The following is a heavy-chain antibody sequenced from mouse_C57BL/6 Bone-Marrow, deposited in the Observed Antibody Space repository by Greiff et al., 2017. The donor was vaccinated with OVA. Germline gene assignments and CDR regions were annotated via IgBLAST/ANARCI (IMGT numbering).Heavy chain of an antibody. CDR2: IDPSDGYT. CDR3: ARTPNPYAMDY. V-gene: IGHV1-50*01. Sequence: QVQLQQPGAELVKPGASVKLSCKASGSTFTSYWMQWVKQRPGQGLEWIGEIDPSDGYTNYNQKFKGKATLTGDTSSSTAYMQLSSLTSDDAAVYYCARTPNPYAMDYWGQGTSVTVSS. D-gene: IGHD4-1*01. CDR1: GSTFTSYW. J-gene: IGHJ4*01.